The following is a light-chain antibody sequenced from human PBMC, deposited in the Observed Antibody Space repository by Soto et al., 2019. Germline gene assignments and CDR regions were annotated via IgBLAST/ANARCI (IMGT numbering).Light chain of an antibody. CDR2: GNS. CDR3: SSYTSSSTP. Sequence: QSVLTQPPSVSGAPGQRVTISCTGSSSNIGAGYDVHWYQQLPGTAPKLLIYGNSNRPSGVPDRFSGSKSGTSASLAITGLQAEDEADYYCSSYTSSSTPFGTGTKVTVL. J-gene: IGLJ1*01. V-gene: IGLV1-40*01. CDR1: SSNIGAGYD.